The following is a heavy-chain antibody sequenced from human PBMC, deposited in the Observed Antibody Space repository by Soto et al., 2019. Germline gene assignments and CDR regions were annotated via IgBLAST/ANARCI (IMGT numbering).Heavy chain of an antibody. V-gene: IGHV3-23*01. D-gene: IGHD3-10*01. CDR2: ITDSGVA. J-gene: IGHJ3*01. Sequence: EEQVLESGGGLVQPGGSLRLSCAVSGFTFSNYAMTWVRQAPGQGLEWDSAITDSGVADYAESVRGRFTISRDNSKNTLYLHISSLRVEDTAMYYCARHKRGLADAFGVWGQGTAVIVSS. CDR1: GFTFSNYA. CDR3: ARHKRGLADAFGV.